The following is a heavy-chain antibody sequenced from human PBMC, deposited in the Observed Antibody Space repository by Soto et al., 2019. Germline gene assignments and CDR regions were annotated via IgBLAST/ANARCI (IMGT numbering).Heavy chain of an antibody. Sequence: QITLKESGPTLVKPTQTLTLTCTFSGFSLSTSGVGVGWIRQPPGKALEWLALIYWDDDKRYSPSLKSRLTITKDTSKNRVVLTMTNMDPVDTATYYCAPVVGMGWFDPWGQGTLVTVSS. CDR1: GFSLSTSGVG. D-gene: IGHD2-8*01. J-gene: IGHJ5*02. V-gene: IGHV2-5*02. CDR3: APVVGMGWFDP. CDR2: IYWDDDK.